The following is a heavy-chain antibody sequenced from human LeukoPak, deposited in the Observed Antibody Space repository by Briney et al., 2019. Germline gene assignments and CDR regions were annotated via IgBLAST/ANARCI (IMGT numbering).Heavy chain of an antibody. D-gene: IGHD3-16*01. Sequence: GGSLRLSCAASGFSFSTYGMHWVRQAPGKGLEWVAVISFDSTNKYYGDSVKGRFIISRDSSKNTLFLQMNSLRPEDTATYFCAKGGGRDYPSNAMGKIESWGQGTVVTVSS. CDR2: ISFDSTNK. J-gene: IGHJ4*02. V-gene: IGHV3-30*18. CDR1: GFSFSTYG. CDR3: AKGGGRDYPSNAMGKIES.